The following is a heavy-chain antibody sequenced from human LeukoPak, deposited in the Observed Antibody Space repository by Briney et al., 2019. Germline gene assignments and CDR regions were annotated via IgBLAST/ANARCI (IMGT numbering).Heavy chain of an antibody. CDR2: IHYRGST. J-gene: IGHJ4*02. V-gene: IGHV4-31*03. CDR3: ATADWEYYFFDY. D-gene: IGHD2/OR15-2a*01. Sequence: PSETLSLTCTVSGGSISSGGYYWSWIRQHAGKGLEWIGFIHYRGSTFFNPSLQSRVTISVDTSKNQLSLGLTSVTAADTAVYYCATADWEYYFFDYWGQGTLVTVSS. CDR1: GGSISSGGYY.